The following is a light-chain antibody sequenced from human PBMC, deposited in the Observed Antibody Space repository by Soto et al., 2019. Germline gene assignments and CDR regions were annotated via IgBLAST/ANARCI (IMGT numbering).Light chain of an antibody. CDR3: SSYTSSSTRLYV. CDR1: SRDVGGYNY. J-gene: IGLJ1*01. V-gene: IGLV2-14*01. CDR2: DVS. Sequence: QSALTQPASVSGSPGQSITIPCTGTSRDVGGYNYVSWYQQHPGKAPKLMIYDVSSRPSGVSNRFSGSKSGNTASLTISGLQAEDEADYYCSSYTSSSTRLYVFGTGTKLTVL.